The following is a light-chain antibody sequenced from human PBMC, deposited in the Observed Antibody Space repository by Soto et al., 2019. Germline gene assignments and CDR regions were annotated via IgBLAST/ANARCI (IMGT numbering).Light chain of an antibody. V-gene: IGKV3-15*01. CDR2: GAS. Sequence: EIVMTQSPGTLSVSPGERATLSCRASQSVSRNLAWYQQKPGQAPRLLIYGASTRATGIPARFSGSGSGTEFTLTISRLQSEDFVVYYCQQYNNWPPLAFGRGTKVEIK. J-gene: IGKJ4*02. CDR3: QQYNNWPPLA. CDR1: QSVSRN.